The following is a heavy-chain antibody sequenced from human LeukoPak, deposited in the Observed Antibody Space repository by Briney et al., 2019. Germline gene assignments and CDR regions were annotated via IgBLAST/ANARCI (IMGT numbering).Heavy chain of an antibody. V-gene: IGHV3-74*01. Sequence: QPGGSLRPSCAASGFTFSSDWMHWVRQAPGKGLVWVSRVNTDGSATTYADSVKGRFTISRDNAKNTLYLQMNSLRAEDTAVYFCAKQAGWGGYFSFLPFDFWGRGTLVTVSS. J-gene: IGHJ4*02. D-gene: IGHD3-3*01. CDR1: GFTFSSDW. CDR2: VNTDGSAT. CDR3: AKQAGWGGYFSFLPFDF.